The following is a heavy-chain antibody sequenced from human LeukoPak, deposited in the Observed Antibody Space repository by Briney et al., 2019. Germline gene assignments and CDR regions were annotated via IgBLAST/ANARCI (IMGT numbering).Heavy chain of an antibody. Sequence: MASETLSLTCNVYGGSISGYHWSWIRQPPGKGLEWIGYIYYSGSSNYNPSLKSRVTMSADTSKNQFSLKLSSVTAADTAVYYCARVPRSYYYYYYMGVWGKRTTVTVSS. V-gene: IGHV4-59*01. J-gene: IGHJ6*03. CDR3: ARVPRSYYYYYYMGV. CDR1: GGSISGYH. CDR2: IYYSGSS.